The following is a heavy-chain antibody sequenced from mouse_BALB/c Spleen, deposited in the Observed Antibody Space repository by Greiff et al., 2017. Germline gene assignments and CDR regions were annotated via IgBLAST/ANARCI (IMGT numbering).Heavy chain of an antibody. D-gene: IGHD3-3*01. CDR2: ISSGSSTI. CDR3: ARGGTGFAY. V-gene: IGHV5-17*02. CDR1: GFTFSSFG. Sequence: EVKVEESGGGLVQPGGSRKLSCAASGFTFSSFGMHWVRQAPEKGLEWVAYISSGSSTIYYADTVKGRFTISRDNPKNTLFLQMTSLRSEDTAMYYCARGGTGFAYWGQGTLVTVSA. J-gene: IGHJ3*01.